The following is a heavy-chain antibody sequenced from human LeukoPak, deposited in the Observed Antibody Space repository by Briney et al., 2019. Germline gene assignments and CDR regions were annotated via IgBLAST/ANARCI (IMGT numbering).Heavy chain of an antibody. J-gene: IGHJ6*02. CDR3: ARDLVQLQLPYGMDV. D-gene: IGHD5-18*01. CDR1: GYTFTGYY. CDR2: INPNSGGT. V-gene: IGHV1-2*02. Sequence: GASVKVSCKASGYTFTGYYMHWVRQAPGQGLEWMGWINPNSGGTNYAQKFQGRVTMTRDTSISTAYMELSRLRSDDTAVYYCARDLVQLQLPYGMDVWGQGTTVTVSS.